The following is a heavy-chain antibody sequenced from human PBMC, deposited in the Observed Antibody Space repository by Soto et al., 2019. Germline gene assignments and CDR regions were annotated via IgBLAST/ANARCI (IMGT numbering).Heavy chain of an antibody. CDR1: GGSFSGYY. J-gene: IGHJ6*03. Sequence: SETLSLTCAVYGGSFSGYYWSWIRQPPGKGLEWIGEINHSGSTNYNPSLKSRVTISVDTSKNQFSLKLSSVTAADTAVYYCARGVLDPSIAARGYYYYYMDVWGKGTTVTVSS. CDR3: ARGVLDPSIAARGYYYYYMDV. D-gene: IGHD6-6*01. V-gene: IGHV4-34*01. CDR2: INHSGST.